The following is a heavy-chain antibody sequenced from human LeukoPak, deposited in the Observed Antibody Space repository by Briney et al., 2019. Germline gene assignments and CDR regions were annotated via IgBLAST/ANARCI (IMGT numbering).Heavy chain of an antibody. CDR2: IFYSGST. CDR3: ARETYDSSGYD. CDR1: GGSISSGDYY. D-gene: IGHD3-22*01. V-gene: IGHV4-30-4*01. J-gene: IGHJ4*02. Sequence: SQTLSLTCTVSGGSISSGDYYWSWIRQPPGKGLEWIGYIFYSGSTYYNPSLKSRLFISVDTSRNQFSLKLTSVTAADTAVYYCARETYDSSGYDWGQGTLVTVSS.